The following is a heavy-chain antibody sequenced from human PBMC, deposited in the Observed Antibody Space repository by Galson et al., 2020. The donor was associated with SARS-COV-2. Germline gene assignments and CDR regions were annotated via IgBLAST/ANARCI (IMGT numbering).Heavy chain of an antibody. CDR1: GDSISSDIYS. CDR3: ARYLPASGKLDL. V-gene: IGHV4-30-4*07. Sequence: SETLSLTCSVSGDSISSDIYSWNWIRQPPRKGLEWLGHVYYTGSTIFNPSLKSRLTLSIDTSKNQFSLTMKSVTAADTAIYYCARYLPASGKLDLWGQGALVTVYS. D-gene: IGHD2-2*01. CDR2: VYYTGST. J-gene: IGHJ5*02.